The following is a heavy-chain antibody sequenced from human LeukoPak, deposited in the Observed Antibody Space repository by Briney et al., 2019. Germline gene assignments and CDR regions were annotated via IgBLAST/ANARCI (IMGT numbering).Heavy chain of an antibody. V-gene: IGHV5-10-1*01. Sequence: GESLKISCKGSGYNLTSHWISWVRQMPGKGLEWMGRLDPSDSYTNYSPSFQGHVTISADKSISTAYLQWSSLRASDIAMYYCARLRDGSLDHWGQGTLVTVSS. CDR1: GYNLTSHW. CDR2: LDPSDSYT. CDR3: ARLRDGSLDH. J-gene: IGHJ4*02.